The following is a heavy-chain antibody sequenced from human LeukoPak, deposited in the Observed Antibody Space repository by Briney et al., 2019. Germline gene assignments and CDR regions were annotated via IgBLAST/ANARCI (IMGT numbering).Heavy chain of an antibody. V-gene: IGHV3-23*01. CDR1: GFTFSSYA. D-gene: IGHD3-22*01. Sequence: GASLRLSCAASGFTFSSYAMSWVRQAPGKGLEWVSAISGSGGSTYYADSVKGRFTISRDNSKNTLYLQMNSLRAEDTAVYYCAKDGGGITTNWFDPWGQGTLVTASS. CDR3: AKDGGGITTNWFDP. J-gene: IGHJ5*02. CDR2: ISGSGGST.